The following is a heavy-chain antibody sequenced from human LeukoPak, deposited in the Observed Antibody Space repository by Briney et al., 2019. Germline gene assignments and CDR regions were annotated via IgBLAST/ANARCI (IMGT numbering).Heavy chain of an antibody. CDR3: ARGLSSGYFFDY. V-gene: IGHV1-18*01. CDR1: GYTFTSYA. Sequence: GASVKVSCKASGYTFTSYAMHRVRQAPGQGLEWMGWISAYNGNTNYAQKLQGRVTMTTDTSTSTAYMELRSLRSDDTAVYYCARGLSSGYFFDYWGQGTLVTVSS. CDR2: ISAYNGNT. J-gene: IGHJ4*02. D-gene: IGHD3-22*01.